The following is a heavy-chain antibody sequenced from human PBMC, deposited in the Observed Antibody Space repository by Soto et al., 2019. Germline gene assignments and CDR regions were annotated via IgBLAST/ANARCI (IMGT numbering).Heavy chain of an antibody. V-gene: IGHV1-69*04. CDR3: ARDLMTRRGRRDY. CDR2: IIPILGIA. J-gene: IGHJ4*02. D-gene: IGHD2-8*01. Sequence: ASVKVSCKASGGTFSSYTISWVRQAPGQGLEWMGRIIPILGIANYTQKFQGRVTITADKSTSTAYMELSSLRSEDTAVYYCARDLMTRRGRRDYWGQGTLVTVSS. CDR1: GGTFSSYT.